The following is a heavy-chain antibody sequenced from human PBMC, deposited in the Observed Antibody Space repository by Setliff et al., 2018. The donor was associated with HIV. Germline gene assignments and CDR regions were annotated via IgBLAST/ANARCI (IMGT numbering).Heavy chain of an antibody. CDR3: ARVQMAYAAFDV. CDR1: GGSISSYY. D-gene: IGHD4-17*01. V-gene: IGHV4-59*01. CDR2: IYFTGSS. Sequence: SETLSLTCTVSGGSISSYYWSWIRQPPGKGLEWIGYIYFTGSSDNNPSLKSRVTLSVDTSKHQFSLKLRSVTAADTAVYYCARVQMAYAAFDVWGQGTMVTVSS. J-gene: IGHJ3*01.